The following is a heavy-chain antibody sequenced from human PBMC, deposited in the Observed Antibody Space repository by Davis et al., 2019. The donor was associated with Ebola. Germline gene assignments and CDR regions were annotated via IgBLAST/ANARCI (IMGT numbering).Heavy chain of an antibody. Sequence: PSETLSLTCAVYGGSFSGYYWSWIRQHPGKGLEWIGYIYYSGSTYYNPSLKSRVTISVDTSKNQFSLKLSSVTAADTAVYYCARSYYYYYMDVWGKGTTVTVSS. V-gene: IGHV4-31*11. CDR2: IYYSGST. J-gene: IGHJ6*03. CDR1: GGSFSGYY. CDR3: ARSYYYYYMDV.